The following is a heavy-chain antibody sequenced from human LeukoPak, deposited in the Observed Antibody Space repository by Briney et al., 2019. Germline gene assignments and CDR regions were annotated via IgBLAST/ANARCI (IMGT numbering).Heavy chain of an antibody. V-gene: IGHV4-30-2*01. CDR3: ARDPGGSYSIDY. CDR2: IYHSGST. Sequence: SETLSLTCTVSGGSISSGDYYWSWIRQPPGKGLEWIGYIYHSGSTYYNPSLKSRVTISVDRSKNQFSLKLSSVTAADTAVYYCARDPGGSYSIDYWGQGTLVTVSS. D-gene: IGHD1-26*01. CDR1: GGSISSGDYY. J-gene: IGHJ4*02.